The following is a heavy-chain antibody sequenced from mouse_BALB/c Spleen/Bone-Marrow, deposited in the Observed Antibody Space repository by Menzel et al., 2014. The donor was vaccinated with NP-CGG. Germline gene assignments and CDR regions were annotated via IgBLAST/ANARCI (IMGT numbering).Heavy chain of an antibody. CDR1: GYTFTSYW. V-gene: IGHV1S22*01. Sequence: LQQSGSELVRPGASVKLSCKASGYTFTSYWMHWVKQRHGQGLEWIGNIYPGSGSTNYDEKFKSKGTLTVDTSSSTAYMLLSSLTSEDSAVYYCTRGDGNYWYFDVWGAGTTVTVSS. CDR3: TRGDGNYWYFDV. D-gene: IGHD2-1*01. J-gene: IGHJ1*01. CDR2: IYPGSGST.